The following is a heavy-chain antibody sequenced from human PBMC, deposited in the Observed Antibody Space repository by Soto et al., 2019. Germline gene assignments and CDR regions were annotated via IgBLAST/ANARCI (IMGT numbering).Heavy chain of an antibody. CDR1: GFSLTPYW. CDR3: TRWDGRCSGGSCFFDS. D-gene: IGHD2-15*01. CDR2: INEDGSKR. J-gene: IGHJ4*02. Sequence: EVQLVESGGGLVQSGGSLRLSCLASGFSLTPYWMSWVRQTPGKGLEWVAKINEDGSKRDYMESVEGRFTNSRDNAKNSVFLQMDSLRVDDTAMYYCTRWDGRCSGGSCFFDSWGQGTLVTVSS. V-gene: IGHV3-7*01.